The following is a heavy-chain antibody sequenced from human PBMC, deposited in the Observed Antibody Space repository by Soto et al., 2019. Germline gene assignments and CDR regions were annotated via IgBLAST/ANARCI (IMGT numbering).Heavy chain of an antibody. Sequence: GASVKVSCKASGYTFTSYGISWVRQAPGQGLEWMGWISAYNGNTNYAQKLQGRVTMATDTSTSTAYMELRSLRSDDTAVYYCARDLYDSSDYYFDYWGQGTLVTVSS. CDR3: ARDLYDSSDYYFDY. V-gene: IGHV1-18*01. CDR1: GYTFTSYG. CDR2: ISAYNGNT. J-gene: IGHJ4*02. D-gene: IGHD3-22*01.